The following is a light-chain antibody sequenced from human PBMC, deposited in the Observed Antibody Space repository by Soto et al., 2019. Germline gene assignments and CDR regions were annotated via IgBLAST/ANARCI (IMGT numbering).Light chain of an antibody. J-gene: IGLJ2*01. CDR3: QTWGTGIQV. CDR1: SGHSNYA. V-gene: IGLV4-69*01. Sequence: QSVLTQSPSASASLGASVKLTCTLSSGHSNYAIAWHQQQPEGGPRYLMKVDSDGSHIKGDGIPDRFSGSSSGAERYLTISSLQSEDEADYYCQTWGTGIQVFGGGTKLTVL. CDR2: VDSDGSH.